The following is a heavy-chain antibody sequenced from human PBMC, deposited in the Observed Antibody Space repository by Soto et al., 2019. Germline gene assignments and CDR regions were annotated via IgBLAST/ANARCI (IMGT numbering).Heavy chain of an antibody. CDR2: IHYSGST. V-gene: IGHV4-59*01. CDR1: GGSISGYY. Sequence: VQLQESGPGLVKPSETQSLTCTVSGGSISGYYWSWIRQSPGKGLEWIGYIHYSGSTNYNPSLKRRVTRSVDTSKNQPSLKLSSVTAADTAVYYWARGSAAGTKSPFDYWGQGILVTVSS. CDR3: ARGSAAGTKSPFDY. J-gene: IGHJ4*02. D-gene: IGHD6-13*01.